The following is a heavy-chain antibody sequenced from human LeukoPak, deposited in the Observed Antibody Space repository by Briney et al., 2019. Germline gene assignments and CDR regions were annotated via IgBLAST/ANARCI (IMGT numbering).Heavy chain of an antibody. V-gene: IGHV2-5*02. CDR2: IYWDDGK. D-gene: IGHD6-13*01. CDR1: GFSLSASGVG. CDR3: AHRKQLDNWFDP. J-gene: IGHJ5*02. Sequence: GPTLVKPTQTLTMTCTFSGFSLSASGVGVGWIRQPPGKALEWLALIYWDDGKRYSPSLKSRLTITKDTSKNQVVLTMTNMDPVDTATYYCAHRKQLDNWFDPWGQGTLVTVSS.